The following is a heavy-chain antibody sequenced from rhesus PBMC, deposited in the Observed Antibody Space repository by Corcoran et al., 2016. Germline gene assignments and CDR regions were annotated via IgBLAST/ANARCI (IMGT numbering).Heavy chain of an antibody. V-gene: IGHV6-1*01. CDR1: GARVSSNSAT. J-gene: IGHJ4*01. Sequence: QVQPQESAPGLVKPAQTLAVTCASSGARVSSNSATWNWIRQSPPRGLEWLGRTYYRSKWYKDYAQSMQNRISINPDTSTNHFSLHLNSVTPADMAVYYCARVRSYFDYWGQVVLVTVSS. CDR2: TYYRSKWYK. D-gene: IGHD6-13*01. CDR3: ARVRSYFDY.